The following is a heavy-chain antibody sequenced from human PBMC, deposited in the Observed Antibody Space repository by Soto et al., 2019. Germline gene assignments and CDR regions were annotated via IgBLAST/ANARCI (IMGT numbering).Heavy chain of an antibody. Sequence: SVKVSCKAPGGTFNSYAISWVRQAPGQGLEWMGGIIPIFGTANYAQKFQGRVTITADESTSTAYMELSSLRSEDTAVYYCARGWSYDILTGYSYWGQGTPVTVSS. V-gene: IGHV1-69*13. CDR2: IIPIFGTA. J-gene: IGHJ4*02. D-gene: IGHD3-9*01. CDR1: GGTFNSYA. CDR3: ARGWSYDILTGYSY.